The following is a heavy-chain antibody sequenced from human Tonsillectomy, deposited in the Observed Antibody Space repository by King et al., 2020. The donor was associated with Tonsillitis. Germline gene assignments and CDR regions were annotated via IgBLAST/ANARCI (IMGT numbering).Heavy chain of an antibody. J-gene: IGHJ4*02. CDR2: INGDGSST. Sequence: VQLVESGGGLVQPGGSLRLSCAASGFTFSSYWMHWVRQAPGKGPVWVSRINGDGSSTSYADSVKGRFTISRDNAKNTLYLQMNSLRAEDTAVYYCARKAYCGGDCWGSSDYWGQGTLVTVSS. D-gene: IGHD2-21*02. V-gene: IGHV3-74*01. CDR3: ARKAYCGGDCWGSSDY. CDR1: GFTFSSYW.